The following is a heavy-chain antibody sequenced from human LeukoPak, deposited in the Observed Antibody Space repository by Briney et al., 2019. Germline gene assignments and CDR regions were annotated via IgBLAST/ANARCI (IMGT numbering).Heavy chain of an antibody. V-gene: IGHV3-48*02. CDR3: ARGETAVTSYLHF. CDR2: ISYRGDTM. D-gene: IGHD4-17*01. Sequence: GGSLRLSCAASGFTFGDYAMHWVRQAPGKGLEWVAFISYRGDTMYYADSVRGRFTISRDNAMSSLYLQMNSLRDGDTAVYYCARGETAVTSYLHFWGQGTLVTVSS. CDR1: GFTFGDYA. J-gene: IGHJ4*02.